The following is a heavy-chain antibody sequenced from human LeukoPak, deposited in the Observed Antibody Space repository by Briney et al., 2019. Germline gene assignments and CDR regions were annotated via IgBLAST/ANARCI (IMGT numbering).Heavy chain of an antibody. CDR3: ARSYGGSWTHNWFDP. D-gene: IGHD2-15*01. Sequence: SVKVSCKASGYTFTTYAISWVRQAPGQGLEWMGGIIPIFGTANYAQKFQGRVTITADESTSTAYMELSSLRSEDTAVYYCARSYGGSWTHNWFDPWGQGTLVTVSS. J-gene: IGHJ5*02. CDR1: GYTFTTYA. CDR2: IIPIFGTA. V-gene: IGHV1-69*13.